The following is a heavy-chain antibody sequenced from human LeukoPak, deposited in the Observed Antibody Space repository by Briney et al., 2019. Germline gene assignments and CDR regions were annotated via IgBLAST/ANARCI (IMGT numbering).Heavy chain of an antibody. CDR2: IIPIFGTA. V-gene: IGHV1-69*06. CDR3: ARDTKYYYGSGLPRWFDP. J-gene: IGHJ5*02. CDR1: GGTFSSYA. D-gene: IGHD3-10*01. Sequence: ASVKVSCKASGGTFSSYAISWVRQAPGQGLEWMGGIIPIFGTANYAQKFQGRVTITADKSTSTAYMELRSLRSDDTAVYYCARDTKYYYGSGLPRWFDPWGQGTLVTVSS.